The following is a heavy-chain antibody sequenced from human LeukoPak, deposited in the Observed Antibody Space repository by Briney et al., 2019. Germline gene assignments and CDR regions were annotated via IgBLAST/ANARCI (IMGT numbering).Heavy chain of an antibody. CDR3: AKGTRSSSSGYFDY. CDR1: GFTFDDYA. V-gene: IGHV3-43D*03. D-gene: IGHD6-6*01. Sequence: PGGSLRLSCAASGFTFDDYAMHWVRQAPGRGLEWVSLISWDGGSTYYADSVKGRFTISRDNSKNSLYLQMNSLRAEDTALYYCAKGTRSSSSGYFDYWGQGTLSPSPQ. CDR2: ISWDGGST. J-gene: IGHJ4*02.